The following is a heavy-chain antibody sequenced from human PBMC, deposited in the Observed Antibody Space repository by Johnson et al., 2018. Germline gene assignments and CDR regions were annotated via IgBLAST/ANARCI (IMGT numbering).Heavy chain of an antibody. CDR1: GYTFTSYN. J-gene: IGHJ1*01. V-gene: IGHV1-3*05. Sequence: QVRLVQAGADEKKPGASVEVSCKASGYTFTSYNRHWVRQAPGQRLKWMGWIDAGHGNKKYSQKFQGRVTITRDKSASTAYMEMSSLRSEDTAGYYCARWGDTVSPTEYFQHWGQGTLVTVSS. CDR3: ARWGDTVSPTEYFQH. D-gene: IGHD2-21*02. CDR2: IDAGHGNK.